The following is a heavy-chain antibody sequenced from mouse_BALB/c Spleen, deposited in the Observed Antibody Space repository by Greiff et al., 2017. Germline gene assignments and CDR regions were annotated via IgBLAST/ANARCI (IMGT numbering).Heavy chain of an antibody. J-gene: IGHJ2*01. V-gene: IGHV1-69*02. Sequence: QVQLQQPGAELVKPGAPVKLSCKASGYTFTSYWMNWVKQRPGRGLEWIGRIDPSDSETHYNQKFKDKATLTVDKSSSTAYIQLSSLTSEDSAVYYCARYYYDGYYYFDYWGQGTTLTVSS. CDR2: IDPSDSET. CDR3: ARYYYDGYYYFDY. D-gene: IGHD2-3*01. CDR1: GYTFTSYW.